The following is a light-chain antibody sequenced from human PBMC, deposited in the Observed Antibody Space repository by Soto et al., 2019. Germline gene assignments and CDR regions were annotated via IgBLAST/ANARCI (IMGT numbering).Light chain of an antibody. CDR1: SSDVGTYDY. CDR2: EVT. CDR3: SSYAGAYRYV. V-gene: IGLV2-8*01. Sequence: QSVLTQPPSASGSPGQSVTISCTGTSSDVGTYDYVSWYQQHPGKAPKLMIYEVTKRPSGVPDRFSGSKSGNTASLTVSGLQSEDEADYYCSSYAGAYRYVFGSGTKVTVL. J-gene: IGLJ1*01.